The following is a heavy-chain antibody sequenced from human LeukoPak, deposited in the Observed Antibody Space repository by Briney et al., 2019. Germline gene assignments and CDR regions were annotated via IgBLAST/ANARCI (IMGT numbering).Heavy chain of an antibody. J-gene: IGHJ5*02. D-gene: IGHD5-24*01. CDR3: ATVDGFNWAP. CDR2: IIPVFSAP. Sequence: GASVKVSCKASGGTFSSYAISWVRQAPGRGLEWMGGIIPVFSAPTYAQKFQGRVTITADESTTTAYMELSGLRSEDTAIYYCATVDGFNWAPWGQGTLVTVSS. CDR1: GGTFSSYA. V-gene: IGHV1-69*13.